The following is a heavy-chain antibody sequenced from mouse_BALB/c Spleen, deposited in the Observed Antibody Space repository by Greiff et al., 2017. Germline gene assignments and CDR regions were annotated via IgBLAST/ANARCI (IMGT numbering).Heavy chain of an antibody. CDR3: ASGYYGSSPRYFDY. V-gene: IGHV3-6*02. D-gene: IGHD1-1*01. CDR2: ISYDGSN. Sequence: EVKLVESGPGLVKPSQSLSLTCSVTGYSITSGYYWNWIRQFPGNKLEWMGYISYDGSNNYNPSLKNRISITRDTSKNQFFLKLNSVTTEDTATYYCASGYYGSSPRYFDYWGQGTTLTVSS. CDR1: GYSITSGYY. J-gene: IGHJ2*01.